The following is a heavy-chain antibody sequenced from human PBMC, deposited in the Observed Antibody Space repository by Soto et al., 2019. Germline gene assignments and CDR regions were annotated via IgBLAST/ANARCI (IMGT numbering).Heavy chain of an antibody. D-gene: IGHD3-9*01. J-gene: IGHJ5*02. V-gene: IGHV1-46*01. CDR2: ISPSGGA. Sequence: QVQLVQSGAEVKKPGASVKVSCKASGYTFTHYYMHWLRQAPGQGLEWMGIISPSGGATYAQDFQDTVTLTSDIAKSTAYMALTRLTSTVAAVLFCARDGSRECLTWLDPWGPRPLVTVSS. CDR3: ARDGSRECLTWLDP. CDR1: GYTFTHYY.